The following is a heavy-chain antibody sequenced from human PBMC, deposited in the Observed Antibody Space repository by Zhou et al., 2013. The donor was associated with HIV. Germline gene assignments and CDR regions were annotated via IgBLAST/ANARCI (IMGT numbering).Heavy chain of an antibody. D-gene: IGHD3-3*01. J-gene: IGHJ4*02. V-gene: IGHV1-46*01. CDR2: INPSGGST. Sequence: QGQLVQSGAEVKKPGAAVKISCKASGYTFTNYCIHWVRQAPGQGLEWMGIINPSGGSTDYAQKFQGRVTLTSDTSTSTVYMELSSLTSEDTAVYYCARDSFPATLRFVEWLSTGYFDYWGQGTLVTVSS. CDR3: ARDSFPATLRFVEWLSTGYFDY. CDR1: GYTFTNYC.